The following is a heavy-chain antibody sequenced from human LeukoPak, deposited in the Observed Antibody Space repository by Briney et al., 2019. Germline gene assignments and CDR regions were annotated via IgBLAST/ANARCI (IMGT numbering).Heavy chain of an antibody. CDR3: AKDNIVVVPAAHNFDY. CDR2: ISGSGGST. D-gene: IGHD2-2*01. CDR1: GFTFSGYA. J-gene: IGHJ4*02. V-gene: IGHV3-23*01. Sequence: PGGSLRLSCAASGFTFSGYAMSWVRQAPGKGLEWVSAISGSGGSTYYADSVKGRFTISRDNSKNTLYLQMNSLRAEDTAVYYCAKDNIVVVPAAHNFDYWGQGTLVTVSS.